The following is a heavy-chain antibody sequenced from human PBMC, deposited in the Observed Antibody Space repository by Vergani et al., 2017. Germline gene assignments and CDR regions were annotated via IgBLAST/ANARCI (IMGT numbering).Heavy chain of an antibody. Sequence: QVQLVQSGAEVKKPGASVKVSCKASGYTFTSYAMHWVRQAPGQRLEWMGWINAGNGNTKYSQKFQGRVTITRDTSASTAYMELSSLRSEDTAVSYCARDPVGYSYGYPFDYWGQGTLVTVSS. J-gene: IGHJ4*02. CDR1: GYTFTSYA. CDR2: INAGNGNT. D-gene: IGHD5-18*01. V-gene: IGHV1-3*01. CDR3: ARDPVGYSYGYPFDY.